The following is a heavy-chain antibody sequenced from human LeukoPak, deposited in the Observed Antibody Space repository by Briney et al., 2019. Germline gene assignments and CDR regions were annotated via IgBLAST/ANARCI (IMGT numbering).Heavy chain of an antibody. V-gene: IGHV3-48*01. J-gene: IGHJ4*02. D-gene: IGHD5-18*01. CDR1: GFTFSSYS. Sequence: GGSLRLSCAASGFTFSSYSMNWVRQAPGKGLEWVSYISSSSSTIYYADSVKGRFTISRDNAKSSLYLQMNSLRAEDTAVYYCASLGYSYGKGVFDYWGQGTLVTVSS. CDR2: ISSSSSTI. CDR3: ASLGYSYGKGVFDY.